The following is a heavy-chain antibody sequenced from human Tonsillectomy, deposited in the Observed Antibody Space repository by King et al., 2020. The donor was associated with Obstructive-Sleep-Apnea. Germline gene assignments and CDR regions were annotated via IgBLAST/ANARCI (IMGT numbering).Heavy chain of an antibody. Sequence: VQLVESGGGVVQPGRTMRLSCAASGFTFRTYGMHWVRQAPGKGLEREAFISYDGDKKYYADSVRGRLTISRDNSKNTLYLQMNSMRGEDTAIYYCAKDWRPNWSADNLHLYCWGQGTLVTVSS. V-gene: IGHV3-30*18. CDR3: AKDWRPNWSADNLHLYC. D-gene: IGHD1-1*01. CDR1: GFTFRTYG. J-gene: IGHJ4*02. CDR2: ISYDGDKK.